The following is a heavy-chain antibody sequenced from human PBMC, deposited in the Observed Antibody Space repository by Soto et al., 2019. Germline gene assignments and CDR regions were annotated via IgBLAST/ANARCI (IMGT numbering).Heavy chain of an antibody. V-gene: IGHV5-51*01. D-gene: IGHD4-17*01. CDR1: GYGFTSYW. CDR3: ARPPTTVPSAFDI. J-gene: IGHJ3*02. Sequence: GESLKISCKGSGYGFTSYWIGWVRQMPGKGLEWMGIIYPGDSDTRYSSSFQGQVTISADKSISTAYLQWSSLKASDTAMYYCARPPTTVPSAFDIWGQGTMVTVSS. CDR2: IYPGDSDT.